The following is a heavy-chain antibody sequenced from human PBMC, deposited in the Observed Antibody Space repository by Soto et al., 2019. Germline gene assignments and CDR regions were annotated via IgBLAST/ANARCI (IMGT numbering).Heavy chain of an antibody. CDR1: GFTFSSYG. CDR3: ASDHLAAVAVPYYYYGMDV. J-gene: IGHJ6*02. CDR2: IWYDGSNK. D-gene: IGHD6-19*01. V-gene: IGHV3-33*01. Sequence: GGSLRLSCAASGFTFSSYGMHWVRQAPGKGLEWVAVIWYDGSNKYYADSVKGRFTISRDNSKNTLYLQMNSLRAEDTAVYYCASDHLAAVAVPYYYYGMDVWGQGTTVTVSS.